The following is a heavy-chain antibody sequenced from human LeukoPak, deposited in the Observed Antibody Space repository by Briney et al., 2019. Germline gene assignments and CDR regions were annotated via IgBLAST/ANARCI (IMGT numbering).Heavy chain of an antibody. V-gene: IGHV3-30*18. D-gene: IGHD4-17*01. CDR1: GFTFSTFA. CDR3: AKVRTTDYDFDH. J-gene: IGHJ4*02. Sequence: PGRSLRLSCAASGFTFSTFAMHWVRQVPGKGPEWVAVISYEGSNIYYADSVQGRFAISRDNSNNTVYLQMNSLRAEDTAVYYCAKVRTTDYDFDHWGQGTLVTISS. CDR2: ISYEGSNI.